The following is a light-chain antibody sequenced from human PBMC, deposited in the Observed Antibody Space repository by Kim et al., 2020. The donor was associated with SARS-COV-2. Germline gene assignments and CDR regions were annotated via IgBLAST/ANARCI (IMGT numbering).Light chain of an antibody. J-gene: IGLJ2*01. CDR1: RLGEKY. Sequence: VSPGQTASTTCSGDRLGEKYASWYRQKPGQSPVLVFYQDNKRPSEIPERFSGSNSGNTATLTISETQPMDEADYYCQAWDTSAVVFAGGTQLTVL. CDR3: QAWDTSAVV. CDR2: QDN. V-gene: IGLV3-1*01.